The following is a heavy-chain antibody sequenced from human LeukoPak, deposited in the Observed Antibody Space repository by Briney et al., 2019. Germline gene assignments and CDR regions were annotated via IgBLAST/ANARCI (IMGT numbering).Heavy chain of an antibody. CDR3: AKFNGHPTTNYYMDV. J-gene: IGHJ6*04. CDR1: GFTVSSNY. D-gene: IGHD3-10*01. V-gene: IGHV3-53*01. CDR2: IYSGGST. Sequence: GGSLRLSCAASGFTVSSNYMSWVRQAPGKGLEWVSVIYSGGSTYYADSVKGRFTISRDNSKNTLFLQMNSLRAEDTAVYYCAKFNGHPTTNYYMDVWGEGTTVTVSS.